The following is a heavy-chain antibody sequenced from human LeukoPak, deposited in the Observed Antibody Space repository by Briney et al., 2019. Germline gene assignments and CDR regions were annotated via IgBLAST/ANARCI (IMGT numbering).Heavy chain of an antibody. J-gene: IGHJ3*02. CDR3: ARDPVPLVRGVRRVFDI. D-gene: IGHD3-10*01. CDR1: GFTFSSYG. Sequence: GGSLRLSCAASGFTFSSYGMHWVRQAPGKGLEWVAVIWYDGSNKYYADSVKGRFTISRDNSKNTLYLQMNSLRAEDTAVYYCARDPVPLVRGVRRVFDIWGQGTMVTVSS. CDR2: IWYDGSNK. V-gene: IGHV3-33*01.